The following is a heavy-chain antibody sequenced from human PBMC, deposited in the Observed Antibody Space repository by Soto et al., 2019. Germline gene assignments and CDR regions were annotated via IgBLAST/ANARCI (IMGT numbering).Heavy chain of an antibody. Sequence: ASVKVSCKASGYTFTSYGISWVRQAPGQGLEWMGWISAYNGNTNYAQKLQGRVTMTTDTSTSTAYMELRSLRSDDTAVYYCARVVVVAAREGYDAFDIRGQGTMVTVSS. J-gene: IGHJ3*02. D-gene: IGHD2-15*01. CDR2: ISAYNGNT. CDR3: ARVVVVAAREGYDAFDI. CDR1: GYTFTSYG. V-gene: IGHV1-18*01.